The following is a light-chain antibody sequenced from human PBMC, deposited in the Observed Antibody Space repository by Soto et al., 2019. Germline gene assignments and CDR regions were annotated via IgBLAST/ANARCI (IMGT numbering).Light chain of an antibody. CDR1: QSVRSS. CDR3: QQRSSWPWT. V-gene: IGKV3-11*01. Sequence: EILLTQSPATLSLSPGERATLSCRASQSVRSSLAWYQQKPGQALRLLIYDASNRATGIPGRFSGSGSGTDFTLTISNLEPEDFAVYYCQQRSSWPWTFGQGAKVEIK. J-gene: IGKJ1*01. CDR2: DAS.